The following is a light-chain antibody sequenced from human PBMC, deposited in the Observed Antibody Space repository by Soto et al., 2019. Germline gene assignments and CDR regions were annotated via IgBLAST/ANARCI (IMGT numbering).Light chain of an antibody. V-gene: IGLV2-14*01. CDR3: ASYTSSSTSVI. CDR1: SSDVGGYDY. J-gene: IGLJ2*01. CDR2: EVN. Sequence: QSVLTQPASVSGSPGQSVTISCTGASSDVGGYDYVSWYQQHPGKAPKLILYEVNNRPSGVSNHFSGSKSGNTASLIISGLQADDEADYYCASYTSSSTSVIFGRGTKVTVL.